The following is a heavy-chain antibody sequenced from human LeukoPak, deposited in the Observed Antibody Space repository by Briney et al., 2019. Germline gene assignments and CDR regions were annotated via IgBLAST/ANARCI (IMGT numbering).Heavy chain of an antibody. CDR3: ARETSTGFDY. CDR2: INFDGTRT. CDR1: GFTFSNYW. V-gene: IGHV3-74*03. Sequence: GGSLRLSCAASGFTFSNYWMHWVRQAPGKGLVWVSRINFDGTRTTYADSVKGRFTFSRDNAKNTLYLHMNRLRAEDTAVYYCARETSTGFDYWGQGTLVTVSS. D-gene: IGHD4-11*01. J-gene: IGHJ4*02.